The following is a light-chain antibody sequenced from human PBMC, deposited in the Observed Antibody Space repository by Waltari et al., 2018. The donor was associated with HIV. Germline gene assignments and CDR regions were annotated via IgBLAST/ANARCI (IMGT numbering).Light chain of an antibody. J-gene: IGLJ3*02. Sequence: QSVLTQPPSASGTPGPRVTISCSGSSSNIGSNSVTWYQHLPGTAPKVLMYSNNPRPSGVPERFSGSKSGTSASLAISGLQSEDEADYYCAAWDDSLNGPLFGGGTKLTVL. V-gene: IGLV1-44*01. CDR2: SNN. CDR1: SSNIGSNS. CDR3: AAWDDSLNGPL.